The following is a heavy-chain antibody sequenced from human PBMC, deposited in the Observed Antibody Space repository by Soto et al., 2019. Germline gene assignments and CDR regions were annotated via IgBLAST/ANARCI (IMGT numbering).Heavy chain of an antibody. CDR2: ICSRSPTI. J-gene: IGHJ1*01. CDR1: GFMFSGYS. CDR3: AREDIIGTRSFYY. D-gene: IGHD3-3*01. V-gene: IGHV3-48*02. Sequence: EGQLVESGGGLVQPGGSLRLSCGVSGFMFSGYSMNWVRHAPGKGLEWLSYICSRSPTIYYADSVKGRFTISRDNAKNPLYLQMYRLRDDYTDVYFCAREDIIGTRSFYYWGHGTLVTV.